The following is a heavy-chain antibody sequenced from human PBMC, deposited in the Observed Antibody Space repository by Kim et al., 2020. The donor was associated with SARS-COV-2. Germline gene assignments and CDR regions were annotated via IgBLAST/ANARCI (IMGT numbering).Heavy chain of an antibody. CDR2: INHSGST. V-gene: IGHV4-34*01. Sequence: SETLSLTCAVYGGSSSGYYWSWIRQPPGKGLEWIGDINHSGSTKYNPSLKSRVIISVDTSKNQFSLKLRSVTAADTAVYYCARGPKGVLMVGGVRGSYYFDYSGQGTLVTVSS. CDR1: GGSSSGYY. J-gene: IGHJ4*02. D-gene: IGHD3-10*01. CDR3: ARGPKGVLMVGGVRGSYYFDY.